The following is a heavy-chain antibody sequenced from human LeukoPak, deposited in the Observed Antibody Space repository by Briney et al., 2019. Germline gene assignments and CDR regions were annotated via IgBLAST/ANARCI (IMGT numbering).Heavy chain of an antibody. D-gene: IGHD3-22*01. CDR3: ARDVSYDSSVYYFDY. V-gene: IGHV3-7*01. J-gene: IGHJ4*02. Sequence: GGSLRLSCAASGFTFSSYWMSWVRQAPGKGLEWVANIKQDGSEKYYVDSVKGRFTISKDNAKNSLYLQMNSLRAEDTAVYYCARDVSYDSSVYYFDYGGQGPLVPVSS. CDR1: GFTFSSYW. CDR2: IKQDGSEK.